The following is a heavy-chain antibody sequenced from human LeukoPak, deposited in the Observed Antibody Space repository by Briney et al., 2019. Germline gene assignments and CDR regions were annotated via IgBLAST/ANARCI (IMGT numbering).Heavy chain of an antibody. Sequence: ASVEVSCXASGYTFTGYYMHWVRQARGQGLEWMGRINPNSGGTNYAQKFQGRVTMTRDTSISTAYMELSRLRSDDTAVYYCARAYYDILTGYLYNWFDPWGQGTLVTVSS. CDR2: INPNSGGT. V-gene: IGHV1-2*06. D-gene: IGHD3-9*01. J-gene: IGHJ5*02. CDR3: ARAYYDILTGYLYNWFDP. CDR1: GYTFTGYY.